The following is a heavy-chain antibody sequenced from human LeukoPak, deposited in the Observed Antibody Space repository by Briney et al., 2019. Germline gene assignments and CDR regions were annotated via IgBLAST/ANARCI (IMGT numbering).Heavy chain of an antibody. V-gene: IGHV4-39*01. J-gene: IGHJ4*02. D-gene: IGHD5-18*01. CDR3: ARQSTAMGTFDY. Sequence: SETLSLTCTVSGGSISSYYWGWIRQPPGKGLEWIGSIYYSGNTYYNPSLKSRGTISVDTSKNQFSLKLSSVTAAGTAVYYCARQSTAMGTFDYWGQGTLVPVSS. CDR1: GGSISSYY. CDR2: IYYSGNT.